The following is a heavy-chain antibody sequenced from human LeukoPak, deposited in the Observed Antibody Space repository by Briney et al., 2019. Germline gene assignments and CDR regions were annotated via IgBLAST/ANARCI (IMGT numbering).Heavy chain of an antibody. CDR2: VYNSGST. CDR1: GGSISSSSFY. D-gene: IGHD6-19*01. Sequence: SETLSLTCTVSGGSISSSSFYWGWIRQPPGKGLEWIGSVYNSGSTYYNPSLKSRVTISVDTSKNQFSLKLSSVTAADTAVYYCASQDGGNGWYYFDYWGQGTLVTVSS. CDR3: ASQDGGNGWYYFDY. J-gene: IGHJ4*02. V-gene: IGHV4-39*01.